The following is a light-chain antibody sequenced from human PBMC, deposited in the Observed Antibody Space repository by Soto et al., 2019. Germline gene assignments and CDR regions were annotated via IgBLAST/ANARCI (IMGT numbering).Light chain of an antibody. J-gene: IGKJ1*01. CDR3: QQYHYWWA. CDR2: GAS. CDR1: QSISSH. V-gene: IGKV3-15*01. Sequence: TLSVSPGERATLSCRASQSISSHLAWYQQKPGQAPRLLIHGASTRATGIPARFSGSGSGTEFTLVISSLQSEDFAVYYCQQYHYWWAFGQGTKVDIK.